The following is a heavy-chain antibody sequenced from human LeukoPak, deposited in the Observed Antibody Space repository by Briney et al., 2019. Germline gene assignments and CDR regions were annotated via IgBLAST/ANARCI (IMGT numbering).Heavy chain of an antibody. CDR1: GFTFSSRDW. D-gene: IGHD3-3*01. Sequence: GGSLRLSCAASGFTFSSRDWMTWVRQAPGKGLEWVANIKQDGSEKNYVDSVKGRFTISRDSAKNSVDLQMNGLRVEDTAVYYCARVYYASWSGQPLSQHWLDPWGQGTLVTVSS. J-gene: IGHJ5*02. V-gene: IGHV3-7*04. CDR3: ARVYYASWSGQPLSQHWLDP. CDR2: IKQDGSEK.